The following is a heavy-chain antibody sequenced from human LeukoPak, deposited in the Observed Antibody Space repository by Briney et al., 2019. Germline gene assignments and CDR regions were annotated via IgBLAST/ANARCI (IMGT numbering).Heavy chain of an antibody. D-gene: IGHD1-26*01. Sequence: GRSLRLSCAASGFSFCNYGMHWVRQAPGKGLEWVAVIWDDGSYKYYADSVKGRFTISRDNSKNTLYLQMNSLRAEDTAVYYCAKPTSGSGSFLIDYWGQGTLVTVSS. CDR1: GFSFCNYG. CDR3: AKPTSGSGSFLIDY. CDR2: IWDDGSYK. V-gene: IGHV3-33*06. J-gene: IGHJ4*02.